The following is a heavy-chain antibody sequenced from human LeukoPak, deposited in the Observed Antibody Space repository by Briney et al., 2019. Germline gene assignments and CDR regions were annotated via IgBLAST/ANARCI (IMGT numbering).Heavy chain of an antibody. CDR3: ARYYYDSSGYYLGWFDP. Sequence: PSETLSLTCTVSGGSISSYYWSWIRQPPGKGLEWIGYIYYSGSTNYNPSLKSRVTISVDTSKNQFSLKLSSVTAADTAVYYCARYYYDSSGYYLGWFDPWGQGTLVTVSS. V-gene: IGHV4-59*08. D-gene: IGHD3-22*01. CDR2: IYYSGST. CDR1: GGSISSYY. J-gene: IGHJ5*02.